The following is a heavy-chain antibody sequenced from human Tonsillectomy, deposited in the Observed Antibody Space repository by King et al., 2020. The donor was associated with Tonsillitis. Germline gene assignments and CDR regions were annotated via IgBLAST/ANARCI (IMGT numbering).Heavy chain of an antibody. CDR2: IKSKPNSYAT. CDR1: GFTFSDST. J-gene: IGHJ1*01. D-gene: IGHD2-2*01. V-gene: IGHV3-73*02. Sequence: VQLVESGGGLVQPGGSLKLSCAASGFTFSDSTMHWVRQASGKGLEWVGRIKSKPNSYATAYAPSGKGRFTVSRDDSKNTAYLQMNSLKTEDTAVYYCTSSLVVPAAISQRWGQGTLVTVSS. CDR3: TSSLVVPAAISQR.